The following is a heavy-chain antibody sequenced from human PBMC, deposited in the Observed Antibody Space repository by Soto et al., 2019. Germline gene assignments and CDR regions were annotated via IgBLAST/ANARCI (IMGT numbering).Heavy chain of an antibody. V-gene: IGHV3-30*18. Sequence: GGSLRLSCAASGFTFSSYGMHWVRQAPGKGLEWVAVISYDGSNKYYADSVKGRFTISRDNSKNTLYLQMNSLRAEDTAMYYCAKGAAMVYNGMDVWGQGTTVTVSS. J-gene: IGHJ6*02. CDR2: ISYDGSNK. CDR1: GFTFSSYG. D-gene: IGHD2-2*01. CDR3: AKGAAMVYNGMDV.